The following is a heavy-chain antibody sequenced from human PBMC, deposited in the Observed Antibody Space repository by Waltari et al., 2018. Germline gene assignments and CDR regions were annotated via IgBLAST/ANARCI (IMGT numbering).Heavy chain of an antibody. V-gene: IGHV4-39*07. CDR3: ARCDYDILTHTPNWFDP. CDR2: IYYSGNT. D-gene: IGHD3-9*01. CDR1: GVSITNSNYY. J-gene: IGHJ5*02. Sequence: QLQLQESGPGLVKPSETLSLTCPVSGVSITNSNYYWGWIRQPPGKGLEWIGNIYYSGNTYYNPSLKSRVTISVDTSKNQFSLKLSSVTAADTAVYYCARCDYDILTHTPNWFDPWGQGTLVTVSS.